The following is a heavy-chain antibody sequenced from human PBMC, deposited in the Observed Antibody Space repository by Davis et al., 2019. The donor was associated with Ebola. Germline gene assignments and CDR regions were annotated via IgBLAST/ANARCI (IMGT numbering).Heavy chain of an antibody. V-gene: IGHV3-7*03. CDR3: AKGGLIYYDNSGPARAYFDY. CDR1: GFTFSSYW. J-gene: IGHJ4*02. Sequence: GESLKISCAASGFTFSSYWMSWVRQAPGKGLEWVANIKQDGSEKYYADSVKGRFTISRDNAKNSLYLQMNSLRAEDTALYYCAKGGLIYYDNSGPARAYFDYWGQGTLVTVSS. D-gene: IGHD3-22*01. CDR2: IKQDGSEK.